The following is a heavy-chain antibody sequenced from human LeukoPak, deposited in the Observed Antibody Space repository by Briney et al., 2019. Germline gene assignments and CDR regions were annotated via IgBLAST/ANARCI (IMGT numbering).Heavy chain of an antibody. V-gene: IGHV1-2*02. CDR2: INPNSGGT. D-gene: IGHD6-13*01. Sequence: ASVKVSCKASGYTFTGYYMHWVRQAPGQGLEWVGWINPNSGGTNYAQKFQGTVTMTRDTSISTAYMELSRLRSDDTAVYYCASLKSIAAARGGSNWFDPWGQGTLVTVSS. CDR1: GYTFTGYY. CDR3: ASLKSIAAARGGSNWFDP. J-gene: IGHJ5*02.